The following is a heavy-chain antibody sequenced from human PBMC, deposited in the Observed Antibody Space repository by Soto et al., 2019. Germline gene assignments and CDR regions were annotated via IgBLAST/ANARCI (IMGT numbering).Heavy chain of an antibody. CDR2: IYPGDSDT. Sequence: GESLKISCKGSGYSFPSYWIDWVRQMPGKGLEWMGIIYPGDSDTTYGPSFQGQVTISVDKSISTAYLQWNSLKASDTAMYYCARQGSGGSHDAFDVWGQGTMVTVSS. V-gene: IGHV5-51*01. CDR1: GYSFPSYW. D-gene: IGHD2-15*01. CDR3: ARQGSGGSHDAFDV. J-gene: IGHJ3*01.